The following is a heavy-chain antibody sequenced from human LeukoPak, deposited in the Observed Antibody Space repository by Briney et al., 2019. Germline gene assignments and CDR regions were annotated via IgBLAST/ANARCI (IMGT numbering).Heavy chain of an antibody. J-gene: IGHJ6*02. Sequence: ASVKVSCKASGYTFTSYGISWVRQAPGRGLEWMGWISAYNGNTNYAQKLQGRVTMTTDTSTSTAYMELRSLRSDDTAVYYCARVHSLFMVRGVTPLRYYYGMDVWGQGTTVTVSS. V-gene: IGHV1-18*01. D-gene: IGHD3-10*01. CDR2: ISAYNGNT. CDR1: GYTFTSYG. CDR3: ARVHSLFMVRGVTPLRYYYGMDV.